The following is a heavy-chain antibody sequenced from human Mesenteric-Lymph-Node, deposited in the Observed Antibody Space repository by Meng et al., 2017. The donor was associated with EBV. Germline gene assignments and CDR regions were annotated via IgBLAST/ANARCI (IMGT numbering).Heavy chain of an antibody. V-gene: IGHV1-69*01. Sequence: QGKVVQSGAEGKNPGSSVKVSCRASGGPFRSYTIGWVRQAPGQGLEWMGGIVPMFGTTNYAQKFQGRVTITADESTSTAYMEVRSLTSEDTAVYYCARPEQWVGAPPFDPWGQGTLVTVSS. CDR3: ARPEQWVGAPPFDP. D-gene: IGHD6-19*01. CDR2: IVPMFGTT. CDR1: GGPFRSYT. J-gene: IGHJ5*02.